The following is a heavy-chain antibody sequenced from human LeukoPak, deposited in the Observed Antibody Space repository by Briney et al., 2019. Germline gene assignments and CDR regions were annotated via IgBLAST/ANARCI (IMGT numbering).Heavy chain of an antibody. CDR2: IYPGDSDT. Sequence: GESLKISCKGSGYSFTNYWIGWVRQMPGKGLEWMGIIYPGDSDTRYSPSFQGQVTISADKSISTAYLQWSSLKASDTAMYYCARDYGSGSPPTWFDPWGQGTLVTVSS. V-gene: IGHV5-51*01. CDR3: ARDYGSGSPPTWFDP. D-gene: IGHD3-10*01. J-gene: IGHJ5*02. CDR1: GYSFTNYW.